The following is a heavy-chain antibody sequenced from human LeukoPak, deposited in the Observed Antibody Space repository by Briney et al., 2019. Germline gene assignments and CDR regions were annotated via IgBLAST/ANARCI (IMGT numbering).Heavy chain of an antibody. D-gene: IGHD3-10*01. J-gene: IGHJ4*02. CDR3: AKRGIVIRGVLIIGFHKEAYYFDY. CDR2: ISESGGST. Sequence: PGGSLRLSCGVSGITLSNYAMSWVRQAPGKGLEWVSGISESGGSTKYADSVKGRFTISRDNSLNTVYLQMNSLRAEDTAVYFCAKRGIVIRGVLIIGFHKEAYYFDYWGQGILVTVSS. V-gene: IGHV3-23*01. CDR1: GITLSNYA.